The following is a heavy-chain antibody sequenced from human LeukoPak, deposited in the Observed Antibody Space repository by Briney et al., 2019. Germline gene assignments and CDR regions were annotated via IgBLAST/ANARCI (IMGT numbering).Heavy chain of an antibody. J-gene: IGHJ1*01. CDR1: GDSISRSDSY. Sequence: SETLSLTCSVSGDSISRSDSYWDWIRQPPGKGLEWIGTVYYSGRTYYSPSLKSRVAMSVDASNNQFSLNLRSVTAADTAVYYCARRRYYDGSGYLEWGQGTLLSVSS. CDR2: VYYSGRT. V-gene: IGHV4-39*01. CDR3: ARRRYYDGSGYLE. D-gene: IGHD3-22*01.